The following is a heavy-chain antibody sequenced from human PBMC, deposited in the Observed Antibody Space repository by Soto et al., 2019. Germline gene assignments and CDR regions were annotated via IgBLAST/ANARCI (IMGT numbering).Heavy chain of an antibody. CDR1: GGSISSGDYY. V-gene: IGHV4-30-4*01. CDR3: ASGYCTNGVCSPAPTFDY. J-gene: IGHJ4*02. D-gene: IGHD2-8*01. CDR2: IYYSGST. Sequence: SETLSLTCTVSGGSISSGDYYWSWIRQPPGKGLEWIGYIYYSGSTYYNPSLKSRVTISVDTSKNQFSLKLSSVTAADTAVYYCASGYCTNGVCSPAPTFDYWGQGTLVTVS.